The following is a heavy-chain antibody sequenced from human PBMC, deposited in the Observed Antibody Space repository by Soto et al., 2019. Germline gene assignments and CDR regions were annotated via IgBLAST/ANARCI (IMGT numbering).Heavy chain of an antibody. D-gene: IGHD6-19*01. V-gene: IGHV3-43*01. CDR1: GFTFDDYT. CDR2: ISWDGGST. J-gene: IGHJ6*02. CDR3: AKDREIFKSVAGSFGMDV. Sequence: GGSLRLSCAASGFTFDDYTMHWVRQAPGKGLEWVSLISWDGGSTYYADSVKGRFTISRDNSKNSLYLQMNSLRTEDTALYYCAKDREIFKSVAGSFGMDVWGQGTTVTISS.